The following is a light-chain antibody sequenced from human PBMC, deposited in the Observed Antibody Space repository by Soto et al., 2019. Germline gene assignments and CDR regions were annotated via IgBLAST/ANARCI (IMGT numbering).Light chain of an antibody. Sequence: EIVLTQSPATLSLSPGERATLSCRASQSVSSYLAWYQQKPGQAPRLLIHDASNRATGIPARFSGSGSGTDFTLTISSLEPEDFAVYYCQQRSNWYLTFGGGTKVEIK. J-gene: IGKJ4*01. CDR1: QSVSSY. V-gene: IGKV3-11*01. CDR2: DAS. CDR3: QQRSNWYLT.